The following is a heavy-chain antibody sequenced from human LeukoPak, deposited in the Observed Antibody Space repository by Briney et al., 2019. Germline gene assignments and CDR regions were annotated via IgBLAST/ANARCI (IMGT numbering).Heavy chain of an antibody. Sequence: GSLRLSCAASGFTVSSNYMSWVRQAPGKGLEWVSVIYSGGSTYYADSVKGRFTISGDNSKNTLYLQMNSLRAEDTAVYHCARGRYYDILTGPWNFDYWGQGTLVTVSS. CDR1: GFTVSSNY. CDR2: IYSGGST. D-gene: IGHD3-9*01. J-gene: IGHJ4*02. V-gene: IGHV3-53*01. CDR3: ARGRYYDILTGPWNFDY.